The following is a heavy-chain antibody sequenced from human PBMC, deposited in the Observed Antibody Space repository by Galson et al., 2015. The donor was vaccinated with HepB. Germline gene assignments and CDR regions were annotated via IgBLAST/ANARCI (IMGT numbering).Heavy chain of an antibody. J-gene: IGHJ4*02. Sequence: SLRLSCAASGFTFSSYSMNWVRQAPGKGLEWVSSISSSSSYIYYADSVKGRFTISRDNAKNTLYLQMNSLRVEDTAFYYCARAGDYYFSYWGQGTLATVSS. CDR2: ISSSSSYI. CDR3: ARAGDYYFSY. D-gene: IGHD3-10*01. V-gene: IGHV3-21*04. CDR1: GFTFSSYS.